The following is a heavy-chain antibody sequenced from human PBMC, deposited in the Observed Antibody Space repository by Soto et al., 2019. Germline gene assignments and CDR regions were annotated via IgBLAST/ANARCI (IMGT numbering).Heavy chain of an antibody. CDR1: GFTVSSDA. J-gene: IGHJ4*02. V-gene: IGHV3-23*01. CDR3: AKERFIAAAGIDFDY. D-gene: IGHD6-13*01. CDR2: ISGSGGST. Sequence: GGALRLSCAASGFTVSSDAMSWVRQAPGKGLEWVSAISGSGGSTYYADSVKGRFTISRDNSKNTLYLQMNSLRAEDTAVYYCAKERFIAAAGIDFDYWGQGTLVTVSS.